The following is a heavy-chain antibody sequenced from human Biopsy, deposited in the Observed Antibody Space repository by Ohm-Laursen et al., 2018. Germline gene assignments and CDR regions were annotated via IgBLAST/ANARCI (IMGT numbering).Heavy chain of an antibody. V-gene: IGHV4-59*07. J-gene: IGHJ4*02. D-gene: IGHD7-27*01. CDR2: IYYTGHT. Sequence: SDTLSLTCTVSGGSIKSYYWNWLRQSPGKGREWIGFIYYTGHTNYNPSLKSRATISVDTSKNQFSLKVISVTAADTAVYYCARLTGDPSYWGQGILVTVSS. CDR3: ARLTGDPSY. CDR1: GGSIKSYY.